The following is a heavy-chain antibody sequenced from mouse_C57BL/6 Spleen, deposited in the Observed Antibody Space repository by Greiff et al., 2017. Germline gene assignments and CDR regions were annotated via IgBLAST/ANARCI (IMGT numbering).Heavy chain of an antibody. CDR2: ISYDGSN. Sequence: EVKLEESGPGLVKPSQSLSLTCSVTGYSITSGYYWNWIRQFPGNKLEWMGYISYDGSNNYNPSLKNRISITRDTSKNQFFLKLNSVTTEDTATYYCARVGNDYDGYFDYWGQGTTLTVSS. V-gene: IGHV3-6*01. J-gene: IGHJ2*01. CDR3: ARVGNDYDGYFDY. CDR1: GYSITSGYY. D-gene: IGHD2-4*01.